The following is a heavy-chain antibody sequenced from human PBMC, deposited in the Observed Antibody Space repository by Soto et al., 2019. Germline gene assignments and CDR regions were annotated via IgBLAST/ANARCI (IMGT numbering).Heavy chain of an antibody. J-gene: IGHJ3*02. D-gene: IGHD6-19*01. Sequence: ASVKVSCKASGYTFTSYAMHWVRQAPGQRLEWMGWINAGNGNTKYSQKFQGRVTITRDTSASTAYMELSSLRSEDTAVYYCAKRAGSGWGEGAFYIWGQGTMVTVSS. CDR2: INAGNGNT. CDR1: GYTFTSYA. V-gene: IGHV1-3*01. CDR3: AKRAGSGWGEGAFYI.